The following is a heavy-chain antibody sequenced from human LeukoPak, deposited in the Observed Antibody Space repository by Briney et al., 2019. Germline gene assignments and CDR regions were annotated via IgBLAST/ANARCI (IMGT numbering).Heavy chain of an antibody. CDR2: INHSGST. D-gene: IGHD3-22*01. Sequence: SETLSLTCTVSGGSISSYYWSWIRQPPGKGLEWIGEINHSGSTNYNPSLKSRVTISVDTSKNQFSLKLSSVTAADTAVYYCARGVRYYYDSSGYYNYYYYYMDVWGKGTTVTVPS. V-gene: IGHV4-34*01. J-gene: IGHJ6*03. CDR1: GGSISSYY. CDR3: ARGVRYYYDSSGYYNYYYYYMDV.